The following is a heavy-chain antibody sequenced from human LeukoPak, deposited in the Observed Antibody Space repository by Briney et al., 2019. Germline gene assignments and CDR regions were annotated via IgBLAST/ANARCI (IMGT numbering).Heavy chain of an antibody. CDR1: GFTFSSYG. CDR3: AKDPRVSSSGWYYFDY. D-gene: IGHD6-19*01. Sequence: GGSLRLSCAASGFTFSSYGMHWVRQAPDKGLEWVAFIRYDTSNKYYGDSVKGRFTISRDNSKNTLYLQMNSLRAEDTAVYYCAKDPRVSSSGWYYFDYWGQGTLVTVSS. V-gene: IGHV3-30*02. J-gene: IGHJ4*02. CDR2: IRYDTSNK.